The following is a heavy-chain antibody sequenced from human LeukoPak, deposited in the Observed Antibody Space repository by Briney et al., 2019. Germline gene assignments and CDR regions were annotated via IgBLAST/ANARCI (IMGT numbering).Heavy chain of an antibody. Sequence: ASVKVSSRAAGYTFTDYYLNWVRQAPGQGVEWMGVISHSGASTSYEKKFQGRVTMTRDRSTSTVYMELSSLRSEDPAVYYCARDLYVAKIGSWYFDLWGRGTLVTVSS. CDR1: GYTFTDYY. J-gene: IGHJ2*01. CDR2: ISHSGAST. D-gene: IGHD3-16*01. V-gene: IGHV1-46*01. CDR3: ARDLYVAKIGSWYFDL.